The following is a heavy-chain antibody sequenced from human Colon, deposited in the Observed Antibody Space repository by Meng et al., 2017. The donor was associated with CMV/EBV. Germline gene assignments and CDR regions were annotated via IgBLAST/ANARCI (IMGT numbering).Heavy chain of an antibody. Sequence: GESLKISCAASGFIFDKYAMHWVRRAPGKGLEWVSAITGSGDVTYYADSVKGRFTISRDNSENTLYLQMSSLRAEDTAVYYCAKDVVQEWGFSGMDVWGPGTTVTVSS. D-gene: IGHD3-3*01. CDR3: AKDVVQEWGFSGMDV. V-gene: IGHV3-23*01. CDR1: GFIFDKYA. CDR2: ITGSGDVT. J-gene: IGHJ6*02.